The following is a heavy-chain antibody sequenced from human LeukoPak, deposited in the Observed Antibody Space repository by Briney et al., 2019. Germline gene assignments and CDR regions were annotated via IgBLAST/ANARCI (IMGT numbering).Heavy chain of an antibody. CDR1: GFTFSSYS. CDR3: ANLIVGATEFFDP. J-gene: IGHJ5*02. D-gene: IGHD1-26*01. Sequence: PGGSLRLSCAAAGFTFSSYSMNWVRQAPGKGLEWVSTISGSGGSTYYADSVKGRFTISRDNSKNTLDLQMNSLRAEDTAVYYCANLIVGATEFFDPWGQGTLVTVSS. CDR2: ISGSGGST. V-gene: IGHV3-23*01.